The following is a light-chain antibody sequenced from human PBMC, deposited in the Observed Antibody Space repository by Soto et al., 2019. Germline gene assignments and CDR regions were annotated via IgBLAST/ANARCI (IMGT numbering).Light chain of an antibody. Sequence: IQLTQSPSSPSASVGDRVTITCRASQDINSHLAWYQQKPGKAPKVLIYVASTLQSGVPSRFSGSGSGTDFTLTISSLQPDDFASYYCQQVHSWPLTFGGGTKVEIK. CDR1: QDINSH. CDR2: VAS. CDR3: QQVHSWPLT. V-gene: IGKV1-9*01. J-gene: IGKJ4*01.